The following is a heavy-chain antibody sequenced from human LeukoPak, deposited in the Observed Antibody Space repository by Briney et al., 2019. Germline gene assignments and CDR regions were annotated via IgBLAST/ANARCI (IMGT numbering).Heavy chain of an antibody. Sequence: TGGSLRLSCAASGLTFSSYTMSWVRQAPGKGLEWVSAISAGGGNTYYADSVRGRFTISRDNSKNTLYLQMNGLRAEDTAVYFCARGYGSESYTMDVWGQGTTVTASS. CDR2: ISAGGGNT. D-gene: IGHD3-10*01. V-gene: IGHV3-23*01. J-gene: IGHJ6*02. CDR3: ARGYGSESYTMDV. CDR1: GLTFSSYT.